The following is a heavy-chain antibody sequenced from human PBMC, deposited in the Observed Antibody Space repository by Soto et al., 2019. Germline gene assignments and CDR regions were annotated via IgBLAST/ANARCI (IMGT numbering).Heavy chain of an antibody. V-gene: IGHV4-59*12. J-gene: IGHJ6*02. CDR3: ARVNRGGPYGLDV. CDR1: GGSISPYY. Sequence: ALTCAVSGGSISPYYWAWIRRPPGKGLEWLGYIYFGGTTTYNPSLKSRVTISVDTSKNQFSLKLSSVTAADTAVYYCARVNRGGPYGLDVWGQGTTVTVSS. D-gene: IGHD2-15*01. CDR2: IYFGGTT.